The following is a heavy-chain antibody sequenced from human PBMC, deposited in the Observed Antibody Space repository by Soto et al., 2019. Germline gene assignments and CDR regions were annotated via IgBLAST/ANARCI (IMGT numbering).Heavy chain of an antibody. D-gene: IGHD2-2*01. CDR3: ARSSLGYCSSTSCYQRNPIDY. V-gene: IGHV4-4*02. CDR2: IYHSGST. Sequence: NPSETLSLTCAVSGGSISSSNWWSWVHQPPGKGLEWIGEIYHSGSTNYNPSLKSRVTISVDKSKNRFSLKLSSVTAADTAVYYCARSSLGYCSSTSCYQRNPIDYWGQGTLVTVSS. CDR1: GGSISSSNW. J-gene: IGHJ4*02.